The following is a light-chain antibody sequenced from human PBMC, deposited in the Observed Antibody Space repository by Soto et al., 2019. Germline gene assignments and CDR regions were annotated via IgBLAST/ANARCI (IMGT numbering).Light chain of an antibody. CDR2: DAF. CDR1: QDISHY. Sequence: DIQMTQSPSSLSASAGDRVTITCQASQDISHYLNWYQQKPGKAPKLLIDDAFNLETGVPSRFSGSGSGTGFTFTISSLQPEDIATYYCQQYDSFPRTFGQGTKVDIK. CDR3: QQYDSFPRT. V-gene: IGKV1-33*01. J-gene: IGKJ1*01.